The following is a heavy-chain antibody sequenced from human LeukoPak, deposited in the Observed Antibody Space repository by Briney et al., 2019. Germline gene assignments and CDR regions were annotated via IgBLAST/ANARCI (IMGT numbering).Heavy chain of an antibody. J-gene: IGHJ4*02. CDR1: GFTFSNYW. CDR3: ARGGWFNSSGYYRHFDY. D-gene: IGHD3-22*01. V-gene: IGHV3-7*01. Sequence: PGGSLRLSCVASGFTFSNYWMTWVRQAPRKGLELVANIKQDGNEKYYVDSVKGRFTIFRDNAKKSLSLQMHSLRAEDTAVYYCARGGWFNSSGYYRHFDYWGQGILVTVSS. CDR2: IKQDGNEK.